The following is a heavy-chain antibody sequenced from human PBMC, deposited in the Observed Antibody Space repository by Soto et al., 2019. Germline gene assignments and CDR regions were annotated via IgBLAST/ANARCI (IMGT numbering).Heavy chain of an antibody. D-gene: IGHD6-13*01. CDR3: ARERIAANYYYYYGMDV. V-gene: IGHV3-23*01. J-gene: IGHJ6*02. Sequence: GGSLRLSCAASGFTFSSYAMSWVRQAPGKGLEWVSGISGSGGSTHYADSVKGRFTISRDNSKNTLYLQMNSLRAEDTAVYYCARERIAANYYYYYGMDVWGQGTTVTSP. CDR1: GFTFSSYA. CDR2: ISGSGGST.